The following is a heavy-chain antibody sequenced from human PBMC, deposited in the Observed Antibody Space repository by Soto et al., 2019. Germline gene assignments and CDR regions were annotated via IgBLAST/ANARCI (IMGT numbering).Heavy chain of an antibody. CDR2: IYYSGST. Sequence: SETLSLTCTVSGGSIGGSSDYWGWIRQPPGKGLEWIGSIYYSGSTYYNPSLKSRVTISVDTSKNQFSLKLSSVTAADTAVYYCARPYYYGSGILGYYGMDVWGQGTTVTVSS. D-gene: IGHD3-10*01. V-gene: IGHV4-39*01. CDR1: GGSIGGSSDY. J-gene: IGHJ6*02. CDR3: ARPYYYGSGILGYYGMDV.